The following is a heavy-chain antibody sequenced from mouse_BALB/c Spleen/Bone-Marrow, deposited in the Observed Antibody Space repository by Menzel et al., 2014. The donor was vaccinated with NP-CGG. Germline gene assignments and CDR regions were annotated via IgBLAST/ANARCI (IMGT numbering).Heavy chain of an antibody. D-gene: IGHD2-4*01. Sequence: LVESGAELVKPGASVKLSCKASGYTFTSYWMHWVKQRPGQGLEWIGEINPSNGRTNYNEKFKSKATLTVDKSSSTAYMQLSSLTSEDYAVYCYGRWGITLAYWGQGTLVTVSA. V-gene: IGHV1S81*02. CDR2: INPSNGRT. J-gene: IGHJ3*01. CDR3: GRWGITLAY. CDR1: GYTFTSYW.